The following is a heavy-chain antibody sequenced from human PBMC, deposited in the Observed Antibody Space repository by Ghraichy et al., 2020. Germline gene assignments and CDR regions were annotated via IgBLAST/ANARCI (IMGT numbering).Heavy chain of an antibody. V-gene: IGHV1-18*01. CDR1: GYTFTSYG. CDR2: ISAYNGNT. J-gene: IGHJ4*02. D-gene: IGHD6-19*01. Sequence: ASVKVSSKASGYTFTSYGISWVRQAPGQGLEWMGWISAYNGNTNYAQKLQGRVTMTTDTSTSTAYMELRSLRSDDTAVYYCARDSLEQWLALTVDYWGQGTLVTVSS. CDR3: ARDSLEQWLALTVDY.